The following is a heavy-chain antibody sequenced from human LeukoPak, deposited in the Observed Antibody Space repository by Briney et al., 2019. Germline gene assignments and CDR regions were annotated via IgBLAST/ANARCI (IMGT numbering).Heavy chain of an antibody. CDR2: IRYGGSNK. Sequence: GGSLRLSCAASGFTFSSYGMHWVRQAPGKGLEWAAFIRYGGSNKYYADSVKGRFTISRDNSKNTLYLQMNSLRAEDTAVYYCATETNGRHYDYWGQGTLLTVSS. V-gene: IGHV3-30*02. CDR1: GFTFSSYG. D-gene: IGHD1-14*01. CDR3: ATETNGRHYDY. J-gene: IGHJ4*02.